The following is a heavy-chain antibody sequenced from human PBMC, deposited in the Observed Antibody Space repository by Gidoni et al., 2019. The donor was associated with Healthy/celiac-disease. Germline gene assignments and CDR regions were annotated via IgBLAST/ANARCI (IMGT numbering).Heavy chain of an antibody. V-gene: IGHV3-21*01. CDR1: GFTFSSYS. D-gene: IGHD6-19*01. CDR3: AGGGIAVAGPKDY. J-gene: IGHJ4*02. CDR2: ISSSSSYL. Sequence: EVQLVESGGGLVKPGGSLRLSCAASGFTFSSYSMNWVRQAPGKGLEWFSSISSSSSYLYYADSVKGRFTISRDNAKNSLYLQMNSLRAEDTAVYYCAGGGIAVAGPKDYWGQGTLVTVSS.